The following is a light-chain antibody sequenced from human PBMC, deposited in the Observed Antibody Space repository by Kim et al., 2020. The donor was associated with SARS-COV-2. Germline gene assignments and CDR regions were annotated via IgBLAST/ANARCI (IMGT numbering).Light chain of an antibody. Sequence: SSELTQDPAVSVALGQTVRITCQGDSLRSYYPSWYQQRPGQAPVLVIYGKNNRPSGIPDRFSGSTSGNTASLTITGTQAEDEADSYCNSRDSSNNHLIFG. V-gene: IGLV3-19*01. CDR2: GKN. CDR3: NSRDSSNNHLI. CDR1: SLRSYY. J-gene: IGLJ2*01.